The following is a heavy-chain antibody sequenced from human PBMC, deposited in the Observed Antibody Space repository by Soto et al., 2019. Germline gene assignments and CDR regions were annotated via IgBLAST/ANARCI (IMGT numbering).Heavy chain of an antibody. CDR2: IHHSGST. Sequence: SETLSLTCSVSGGSITSHYCSWFRQPPGKGLEWIGYIHHSGSTSYNPSLKSRVTMSVDTSKNQFSLKVSSVTAADTALYYCARQGFGQLHGLVDVWGPGPTVT. CDR1: GGSITSHY. J-gene: IGHJ6*02. D-gene: IGHD3-10*01. CDR3: ARQGFGQLHGLVDV. V-gene: IGHV4-59*08.